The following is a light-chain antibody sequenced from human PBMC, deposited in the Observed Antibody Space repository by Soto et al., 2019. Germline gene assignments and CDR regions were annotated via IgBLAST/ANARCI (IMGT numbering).Light chain of an antibody. Sequence: QSAPTQPASVSGSPGQSITISCAGTSGDVGAYNFVTWFQQHPGKVPKLIIYDVSDRPSGVSDRFSGSKSGNTASLTISGLLAEDEGDYYCGSYTTSNTMIFGGGTKLTVL. CDR1: SGDVGAYNF. V-gene: IGLV2-14*01. CDR2: DVS. CDR3: GSYTTSNTMI. J-gene: IGLJ2*01.